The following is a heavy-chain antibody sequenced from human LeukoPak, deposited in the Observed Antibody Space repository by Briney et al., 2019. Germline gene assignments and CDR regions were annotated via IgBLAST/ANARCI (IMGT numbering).Heavy chain of an antibody. CDR3: ARGGLDYFDS. CDR2: ISHSGST. CDR1: GYSISSGYY. V-gene: IGHV4-38-2*02. J-gene: IGHJ4*02. D-gene: IGHD6-19*01. Sequence: SETLSLTCTVSGYSISSGYYWGWIRQPPGKGLEWIATISHSGSTYYNPSLKSQVTISVDTSKNQFSLKLSSVTAADTAVYYCARGGLDYFDSWGQGTLVTDSS.